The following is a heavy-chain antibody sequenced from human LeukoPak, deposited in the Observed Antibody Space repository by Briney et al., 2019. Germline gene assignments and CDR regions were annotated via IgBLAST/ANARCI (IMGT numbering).Heavy chain of an antibody. Sequence: GGSLRLSCAASGFTFSSYSMKWVRQAPGKGLEWVSFISSSSSYIYYRDSVKGRFTISRDNARNSLYLQMNSLRAEDTAVYYCARERIIPLDYWGQGTLVTVSS. CDR3: ARERIIPLDY. V-gene: IGHV3-21*01. J-gene: IGHJ4*02. CDR1: GFTFSSYS. D-gene: IGHD2-15*01. CDR2: ISSSSSYI.